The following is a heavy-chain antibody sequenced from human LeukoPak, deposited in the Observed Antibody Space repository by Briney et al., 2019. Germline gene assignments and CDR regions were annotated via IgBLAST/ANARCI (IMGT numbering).Heavy chain of an antibody. D-gene: IGHD2-21*02. CDR3: ARVTYDAFDI. CDR1: GYSISSGYY. CDR2: IYHSGST. V-gene: IGHV4-38-2*01. Sequence: SETLSLTCAVSGYSISSGYYWGWIRQPPGKGLEWIGSIYHSGSTYYNPSLTSRVTISVDTSKNQFSLKLSSVTAADTAVYYCARVTYDAFDIWGQGTMVTVSS. J-gene: IGHJ3*02.